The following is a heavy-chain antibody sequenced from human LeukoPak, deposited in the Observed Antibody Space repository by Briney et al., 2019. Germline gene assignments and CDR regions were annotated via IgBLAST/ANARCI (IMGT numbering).Heavy chain of an antibody. Sequence: SETLSLTCAVSGGSLSGYYWTWIRQPPGKGLEWIGEINHSGSTNYNPSLKSRVTISVDTSKNQFSLKLSSVTAADTAVYYCARGYTFRQYDLGYWGQGTLVTVSS. D-gene: IGHD3-16*01. CDR2: INHSGST. CDR1: GGSLSGYY. J-gene: IGHJ4*02. V-gene: IGHV4-34*01. CDR3: ARGYTFRQYDLGY.